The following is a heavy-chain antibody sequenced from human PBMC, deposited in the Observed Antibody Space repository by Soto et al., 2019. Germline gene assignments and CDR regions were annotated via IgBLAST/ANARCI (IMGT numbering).Heavy chain of an antibody. CDR2: IWFDGSKK. V-gene: IGHV3-33*01. Sequence: PGGSLRLSCAASGLPFSNYGMVWVRQTPGKGLEWVAVIWFDGSKKYYADSVKGRFTISRDNFRNMLYLQMNSLRAEDTAVYYCARVFGELSSFDYWGQGTLVTVSS. J-gene: IGHJ4*02. CDR3: ARVFGELSSFDY. CDR1: GLPFSNYG. D-gene: IGHD3-10*02.